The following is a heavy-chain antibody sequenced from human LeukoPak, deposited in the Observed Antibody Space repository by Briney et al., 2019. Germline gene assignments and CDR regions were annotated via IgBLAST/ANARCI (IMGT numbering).Heavy chain of an antibody. CDR3: ARRPTVTTLFDY. V-gene: IGHV4-59*01. D-gene: IGHD4-17*01. CDR1: GASITTYF. J-gene: IGHJ4*02. CDR2: IYNSGST. Sequence: SETLSLTCTVSGASITTYFWSWIRQPPGKGLEWIGYIYNSGSTNYNPSLKSRVTISVDTSKNQFSLKLSSVTAADTAVYYCARRPTVTTLFDYWGQGTLVTVSS.